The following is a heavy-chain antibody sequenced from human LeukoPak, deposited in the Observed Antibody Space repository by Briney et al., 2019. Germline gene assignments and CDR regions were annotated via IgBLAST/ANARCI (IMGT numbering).Heavy chain of an antibody. CDR1: GGSISSSSYY. CDR3: ATIDGEDTVPA. Sequence: PSETLSLTCTVSGGSISSSSYYWGWIRQPPGKGLEWIGNIYYSGSTYYNPSLESRVTISVDTSKNQVSLKLKSVTAADTAFYYCATIDGEDTVPAWGQGTLVTVSS. V-gene: IGHV4-39*07. D-gene: IGHD4-17*01. J-gene: IGHJ4*02. CDR2: IYYSGST.